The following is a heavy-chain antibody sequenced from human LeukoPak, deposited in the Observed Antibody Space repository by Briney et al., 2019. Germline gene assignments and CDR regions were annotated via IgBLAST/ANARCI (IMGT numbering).Heavy chain of an antibody. CDR3: ARCTGWRGFHYYYMDV. V-gene: IGHV3-74*01. CDR1: GFIFSNYW. J-gene: IGHJ6*03. CDR2: INSDGSTT. Sequence: PGGSLRLSCAASGFIFSNYWMHWVRQAPGKGLVWVSHINSDGSTTSYADSVKGRFTISRDNAKNTLYLQMNSLRAEDTAIYYCARCTGWRGFHYYYMDVWGKGTTVTVSS. D-gene: IGHD3-10*02.